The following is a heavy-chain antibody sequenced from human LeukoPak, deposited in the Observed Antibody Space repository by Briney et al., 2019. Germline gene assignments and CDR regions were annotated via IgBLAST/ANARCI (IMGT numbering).Heavy chain of an antibody. CDR1: GGSLSSYF. J-gene: IGHJ4*02. CDR2: IYSSGST. Sequence: SETLSLTCTVSGGSLSSYFWSWIRLSPGKGLERIGYIYSSGSTNYNPSLRSRVTISVDTSKRQFSLKVNSVTAADTAVYYCARRYRGFFDYWGQGILVTVSS. V-gene: IGHV4-59*01. CDR3: ARRYRGFFDY. D-gene: IGHD3-16*02.